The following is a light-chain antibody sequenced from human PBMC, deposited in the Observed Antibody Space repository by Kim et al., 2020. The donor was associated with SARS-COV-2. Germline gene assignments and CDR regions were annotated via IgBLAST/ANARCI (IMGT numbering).Light chain of an antibody. Sequence: AIRMTQSPSSFSASTGDRVTITCRASQGISSYLAWYQQKPGKAPKLLIYAASTLQSGVPSRFSGGGSGTDFTLTISCLQSEDFATYYCQQYYSYPWTFGQGTKVDIK. CDR1: QGISSY. V-gene: IGKV1-8*01. CDR2: AAS. J-gene: IGKJ1*01. CDR3: QQYYSYPWT.